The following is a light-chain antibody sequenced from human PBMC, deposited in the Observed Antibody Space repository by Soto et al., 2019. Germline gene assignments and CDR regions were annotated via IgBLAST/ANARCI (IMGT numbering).Light chain of an antibody. CDR2: GNT. J-gene: IGLJ3*02. Sequence: QSVLTQPPSASGTPGQRVTISCSGGSYNVGKNLVYWYQQRPGTAPKLLIYGNTNRPSGVPDRFSGSKSVTSASLAITGLQGDDEADYYCQSYDSSLSAWVFGGGTKLTVL. CDR3: QSYDSSLSAWV. CDR1: SYNVGKNL. V-gene: IGLV1-40*01.